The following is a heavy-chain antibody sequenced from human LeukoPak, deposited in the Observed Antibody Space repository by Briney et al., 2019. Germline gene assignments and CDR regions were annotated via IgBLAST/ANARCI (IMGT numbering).Heavy chain of an antibody. J-gene: IGHJ4*02. CDR3: ATLGRVDVADY. V-gene: IGHV3-74*01. D-gene: IGHD7-27*01. Sequence: GGSPRLSCAASGLTFSRYWMHWVRQAPGKGLVWVSRINSDGSSTSYADSVKGRFTISRDNAKNTLYLQMNSLRAEDTAVYYCATLGRVDVADYWGQGTLVTVSS. CDR2: INSDGSST. CDR1: GLTFSRYW.